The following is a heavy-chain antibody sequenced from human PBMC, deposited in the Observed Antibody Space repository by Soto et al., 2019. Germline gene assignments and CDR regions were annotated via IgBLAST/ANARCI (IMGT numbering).Heavy chain of an antibody. CDR2: ISAYNGNT. V-gene: IGHV1-18*01. D-gene: IGHD3-10*01. CDR1: GYTYTSYR. Sequence: VKLSRKAFGYTYTSYRISCRSQTPGQGLEWMGWISAYNGNTNYAQKLQGRVTMTTDTSTSTAYMELRSLRSDDTAVYYCARDRGVAGEFDYWGQGTLVTVSS. CDR3: ARDRGVAGEFDY. J-gene: IGHJ4*02.